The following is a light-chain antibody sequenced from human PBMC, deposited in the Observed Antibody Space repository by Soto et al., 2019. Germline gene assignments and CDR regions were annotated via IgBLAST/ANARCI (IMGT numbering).Light chain of an antibody. CDR2: EGF. CDR3: CSHAGGDTYV. CDR1: SSDVGSGNV. Sequence: QSALTQPASVSGSPGQSITISCTGTSSDVGSGNVVSWYQHYPGKAPQLMIYEGFNRPSGVSSRFSGSRSGNTASLTISGFQAEDEADYYCCSHAGGDTYVFGTGTKVTVL. V-gene: IGLV2-23*01. J-gene: IGLJ1*01.